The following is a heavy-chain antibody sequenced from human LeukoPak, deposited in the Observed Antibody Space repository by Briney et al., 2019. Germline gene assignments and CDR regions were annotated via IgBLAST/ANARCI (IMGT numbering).Heavy chain of an antibody. CDR2: VNPNSGHT. D-gene: IGHD2-15*01. J-gene: IGHJ4*02. CDR3: ARGAPGSYCSGGSCPYFDY. V-gene: IGHV1-8*01. Sequence: ASVKVSCKASEYTFTSYDINWVRQATGQGLEWMGWVNPNSGHTGYAQKFQGRVTMTRNTSISTAYMELSSLRSEDTAVYYCARGAPGSYCSGGSCPYFDYWGQGTLVSVSS. CDR1: EYTFTSYD.